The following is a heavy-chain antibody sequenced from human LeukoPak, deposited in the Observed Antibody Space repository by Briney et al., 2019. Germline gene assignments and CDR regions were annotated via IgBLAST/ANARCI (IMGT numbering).Heavy chain of an antibody. D-gene: IGHD3-3*01. CDR3: ARDYDFWSGLGWFDP. CDR1: GYTFTGYY. CDR2: INPNSGGT. V-gene: IGHV1-2*02. Sequence: ASMKVSCKASGYTFTGYYMHWVRQAPGQGLEWMGWINPNSGGTNYAQKFQGRVTMTRDTSISTAYMELSRLRSDDTAVYYCARDYDFWSGLGWFDPWGQGTLVTVSS. J-gene: IGHJ5*02.